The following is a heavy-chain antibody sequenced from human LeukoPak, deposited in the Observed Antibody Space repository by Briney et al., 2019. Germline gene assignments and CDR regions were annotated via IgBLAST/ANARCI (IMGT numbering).Heavy chain of an antibody. CDR2: IYYSGST. Sequence: SETLSLTCTVSGGSISSSSYYWGWIRQPPGKGLEWIGSIYYSGSTYYNPSLKSRVTISVDTSKNQFSLKLSSVTGADTAVYYCARAPGEYSYGYWFDPWGQGTLVTVSS. J-gene: IGHJ5*02. D-gene: IGHD5-18*01. V-gene: IGHV4-39*07. CDR1: GGSISSSSYY. CDR3: ARAPGEYSYGYWFDP.